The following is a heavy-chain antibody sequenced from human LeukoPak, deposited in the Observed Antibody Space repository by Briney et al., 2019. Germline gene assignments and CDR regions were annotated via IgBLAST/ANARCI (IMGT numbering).Heavy chain of an antibody. D-gene: IGHD5-24*01. CDR1: GYSFTSYW. CDR3: ARRVEMATPGTYFDY. CDR2: IYPADSDT. Sequence: GESLKSSCKGSGYSFTSYWIGWVRQMPGKGLEWMGIIYPADSDTRYSPSFQGQVTISADKSISTAYLQWSSLKASDTAMYYCARRVEMATPGTYFDYWGQGTLVTVSS. J-gene: IGHJ4*02. V-gene: IGHV5-51*01.